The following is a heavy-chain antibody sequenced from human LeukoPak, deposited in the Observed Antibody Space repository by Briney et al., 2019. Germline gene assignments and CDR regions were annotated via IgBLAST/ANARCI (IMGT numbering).Heavy chain of an antibody. CDR2: IYYSGST. CDR1: GGSISSYY. D-gene: IGHD6-19*01. Sequence: SETLSLTCTVSGGSISSYYWSWIRQPPGKGLEWIGYIYYSGSTNYNPSLKSRVTISVDTSKNQFSPKLSSVTAADTAVYYCARGVPQFSGWTAYYFDYWGQGTLVTVSS. V-gene: IGHV4-59*01. CDR3: ARGVPQFSGWTAYYFDY. J-gene: IGHJ4*02.